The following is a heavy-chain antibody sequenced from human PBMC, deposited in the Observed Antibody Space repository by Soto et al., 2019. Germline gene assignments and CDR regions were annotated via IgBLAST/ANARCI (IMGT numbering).Heavy chain of an antibody. D-gene: IGHD6-13*01. Sequence: GGSLRLSCAASGFTFSSYGMHWVRQAPGKGLEWVAVISYDGSNKYYADSVKGRFTISRDNSKNTLYLQMNSLRAEDTAVYYCAKDRRKGIAGASMDVWGQGTTVTVSS. CDR3: AKDRRKGIAGASMDV. J-gene: IGHJ6*02. CDR2: ISYDGSNK. CDR1: GFTFSSYG. V-gene: IGHV3-30*18.